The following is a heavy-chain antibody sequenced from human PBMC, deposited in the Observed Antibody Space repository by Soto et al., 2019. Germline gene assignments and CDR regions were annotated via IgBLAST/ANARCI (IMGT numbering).Heavy chain of an antibody. CDR1: GYTFTGYY. CDR2: INPNSGGT. Sequence: ASVKVSCKASGYTFTGYYMHWVRQAPGQGLEWMGWINPNSGGTNYAQKFQGWVTMTRDASISTAYMELSRLRSDDTAVYYCARDRRIAARPYYYYYYMDVWGKGTTVTVSS. J-gene: IGHJ6*03. D-gene: IGHD6-6*01. CDR3: ARDRRIAARPYYYYYYMDV. V-gene: IGHV1-2*04.